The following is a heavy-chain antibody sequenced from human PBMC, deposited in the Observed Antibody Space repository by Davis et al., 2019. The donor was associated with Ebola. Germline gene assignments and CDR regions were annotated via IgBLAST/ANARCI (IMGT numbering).Heavy chain of an antibody. CDR1: GYTFTSYG. Sequence: ASVKVSCKASGYTFTSYGISWVRQAPGQGLEWMGWINAYNGDINYAQNLQGRVTMTTDTSTSTAYMELGILRSDDTAVYYCAKSLNYCSSTSCLYDAFDIWGQGTMVTVSA. CDR3: AKSLNYCSSTSCLYDAFDI. V-gene: IGHV1-18*04. D-gene: IGHD2-2*01. CDR2: INAYNGDI. J-gene: IGHJ3*02.